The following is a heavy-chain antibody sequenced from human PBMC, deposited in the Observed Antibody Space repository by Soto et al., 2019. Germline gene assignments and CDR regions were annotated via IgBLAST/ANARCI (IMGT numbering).Heavy chain of an antibody. CDR3: AIGKITMIVVALS. V-gene: IGHV1-69*13. Sequence: SVKVSCKASGGTFSSYAISCVRQAPGQGLEWMGGIIPIFGTANYAQKFQGRVTITADESTSTAYMELSSLRSEDTAVYYCAIGKITMIVVALSWGQGALVTVSS. D-gene: IGHD3-22*01. J-gene: IGHJ4*02. CDR2: IIPIFGTA. CDR1: GGTFSSYA.